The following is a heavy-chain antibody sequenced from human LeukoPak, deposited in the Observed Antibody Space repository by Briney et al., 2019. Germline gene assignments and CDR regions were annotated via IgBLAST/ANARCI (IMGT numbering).Heavy chain of an antibody. CDR1: GGSIRSLGYS. D-gene: IGHD5-12*01. Sequence: SETLSLTCSVSGGSIRSLGYSWGWIRQPPGKGLEWIASMYYTGTTYYNPSLKSRVTMSVDTSKNQCSLNLTSVTAADTAVFYCARSVSAYAGRGWFDPWGQGTLVTVSS. V-gene: IGHV4-39*07. J-gene: IGHJ5*02. CDR2: MYYTGTT. CDR3: ARSVSAYAGRGWFDP.